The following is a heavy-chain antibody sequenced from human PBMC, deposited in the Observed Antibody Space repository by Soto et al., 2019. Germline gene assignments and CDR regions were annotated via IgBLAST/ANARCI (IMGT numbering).Heavy chain of an antibody. CDR2: IIDSGGST. CDR1: GFTFSSCA. Sequence: GSLRLSCAASGFTFSSCAMGCVRQAPGKGLEWVSDIIDSGGSTYYADSVKGRFTISRDNSKSTLYLQMNSLRAEDTALYYCAKGRSYYYYYGVDVWGQGTTVTVS. J-gene: IGHJ6*02. V-gene: IGHV3-23*01. CDR3: AKGRSYYYYYGVDV.